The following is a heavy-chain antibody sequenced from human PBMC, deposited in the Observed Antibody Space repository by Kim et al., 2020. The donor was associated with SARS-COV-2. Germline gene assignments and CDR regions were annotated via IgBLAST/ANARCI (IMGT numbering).Heavy chain of an antibody. CDR2: ISYDGSNK. Sequence: GGSLRLSCAASGFTFSSYGMHWVRQAPGKGLEWVAVISYDGSNKYYADSVKGRFTISRDNSKNTLYLQMNSLRAEDTAVYYCAKDLRDFWSGYQYYFDSWGQGTLVTVSS. CDR1: GFTFSSYG. V-gene: IGHV3-30*18. D-gene: IGHD3-3*01. CDR3: AKDLRDFWSGYQYYFDS. J-gene: IGHJ4*02.